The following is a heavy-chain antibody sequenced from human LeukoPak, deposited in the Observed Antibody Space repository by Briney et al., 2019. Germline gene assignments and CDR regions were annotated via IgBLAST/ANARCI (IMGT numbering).Heavy chain of an antibody. J-gene: IGHJ4*02. CDR3: ARSIAAAGIDY. V-gene: IGHV3-21*01. CDR1: GFTFSSYS. Sequence: GGSLRLSCAASGFTFSSYSMNWVRQAPGKGLEWVSSISSSSGYIYYADSVKGRFTISRDNAKNSLYLQMNSLRAEDTAVYYCARSIAAAGIDYWGQGTLVTVSS. CDR2: ISSSSGYI. D-gene: IGHD6-13*01.